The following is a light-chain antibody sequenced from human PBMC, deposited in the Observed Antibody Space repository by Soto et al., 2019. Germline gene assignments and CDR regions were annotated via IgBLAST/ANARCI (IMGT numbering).Light chain of an antibody. CDR3: QQYDRYSPYT. CDR2: KAS. Sequence: DIQMTQFPPTLSASIGDRVTITCRASQTISSSLAWYQQKPGKAPKLLLYKASTLETGVPSRFSGSGSGTEFTLTISSLQPDDFATYYCQQYDRYSPYTFGQGTRLEIK. J-gene: IGKJ2*01. CDR1: QTISSS. V-gene: IGKV1-5*03.